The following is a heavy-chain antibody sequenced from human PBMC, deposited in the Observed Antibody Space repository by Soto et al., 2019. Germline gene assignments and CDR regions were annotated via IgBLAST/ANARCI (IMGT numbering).Heavy chain of an antibody. CDR1: GFTFSSYG. J-gene: IGHJ4*02. Sequence: QVQLVESGGGVVQPGRSLRLSCAASGFTFSSYGMHWVRQAPGKGLEWVAVIWYDGSNKYYADSVKGRFTISRDNSKNALYLQMNSLRAEDTAVYYCASDGERWRAYWGQGTLVTVSS. D-gene: IGHD6-19*01. V-gene: IGHV3-33*01. CDR3: ASDGERWRAY. CDR2: IWYDGSNK.